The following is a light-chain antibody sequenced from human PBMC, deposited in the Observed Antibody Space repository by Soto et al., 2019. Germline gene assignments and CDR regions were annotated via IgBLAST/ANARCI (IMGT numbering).Light chain of an antibody. CDR2: GAS. CDR1: QSVSSSY. CDR3: QQYGSSPLT. J-gene: IGKJ1*01. V-gene: IGKV3-20*01. Sequence: EIVLTQSPGTLSLSPGERATLSCRASQSVSSSYLAWYQQKPGQAPRLLIYGASSRATGIPDRLSGSGSGTDFTLTISRLEPEDFAVYYCQQYGSSPLTFGLGTKVDIK.